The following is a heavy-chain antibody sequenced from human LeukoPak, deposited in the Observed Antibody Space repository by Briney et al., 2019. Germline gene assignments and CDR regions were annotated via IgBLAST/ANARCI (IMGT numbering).Heavy chain of an antibody. CDR2: ISSSSSTI. V-gene: IGHV3-48*01. CDR1: GFTFSSYN. CDR3: ARVLHKRNYDSSDYYGF. Sequence: GGSLRLSCAASGFTFSSYNMNWVRQAPGKGLEWVSYISSSSSTIYYADSVKGRFTISRDNAKNSLYLQLNSLRAEDTAVYYCARVLHKRNYDSSDYYGFWGQGTRVTVSS. J-gene: IGHJ4*02. D-gene: IGHD3-22*01.